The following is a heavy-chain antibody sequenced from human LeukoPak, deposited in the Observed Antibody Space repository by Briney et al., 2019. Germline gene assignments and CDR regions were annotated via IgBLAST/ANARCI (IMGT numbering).Heavy chain of an antibody. Sequence: GALRLSCAASGFTFSSYEMNWVRQAPGKGLEWVSYISSSGSTIYYADSVKGRFTISRDNAKNSLYLQMNSLRAEDTAVYYCARYGSGREERYFDYWGQGTLVTVSS. V-gene: IGHV3-48*03. CDR3: ARYGSGREERYFDY. J-gene: IGHJ4*02. CDR1: GFTFSSYE. CDR2: ISSSGSTI. D-gene: IGHD3-10*01.